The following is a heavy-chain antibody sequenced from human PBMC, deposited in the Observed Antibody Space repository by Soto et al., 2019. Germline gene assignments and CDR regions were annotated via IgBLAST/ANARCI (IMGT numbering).Heavy chain of an antibody. V-gene: IGHV1-69*01. D-gene: IGHD2-2*01. CDR1: GGTFGSYA. Sequence: QVQLVQSGAEVKKPGSSVKVSCKASGGTFGSYAISWVRQSPGQGLEWMGGIIPIPGTANYAQKFQGRVTIAADESTSQAYMELSSLRSEDTAVYYCARSQGSSTSLEIYYYYYYGMDVWGQGTTVTVSS. J-gene: IGHJ6*02. CDR2: IIPIPGTA. CDR3: ARSQGSSTSLEIYYYYYYGMDV.